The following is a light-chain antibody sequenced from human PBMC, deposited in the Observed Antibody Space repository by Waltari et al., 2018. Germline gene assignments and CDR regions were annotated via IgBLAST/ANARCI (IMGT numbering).Light chain of an antibody. Sequence: QSALTQPASVSGSPGQSITIPRTGTFSDVGRYDYVPWYQQHPGKAPKLLIHDVTDRPSGVADRFSGSKSGNTASLTISGLQADDEADYYCTSYTSSTTTPYVFGTGTQVTV. CDR3: TSYTSSTTTPYV. V-gene: IGLV2-14*03. CDR1: FSDVGRYDY. CDR2: DVT. J-gene: IGLJ1*01.